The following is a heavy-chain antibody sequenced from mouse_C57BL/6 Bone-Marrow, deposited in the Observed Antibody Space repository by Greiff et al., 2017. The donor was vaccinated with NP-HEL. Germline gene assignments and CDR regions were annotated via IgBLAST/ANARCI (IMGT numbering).Heavy chain of an antibody. Sequence: VQLQQSGAELARPGASVKLSCKASGYTFTSYGISWVKQRTGQGLEWIGEIYPRSGNTYYNEKFKGKATLTADKSSSTAYMELRSLTSEDSAVYFCARKRLLLRAPPFFDYWGQGTTLTVSS. CDR2: IYPRSGNT. V-gene: IGHV1-81*01. J-gene: IGHJ2*01. D-gene: IGHD1-1*01. CDR1: GYTFTSYG. CDR3: ARKRLLLRAPPFFDY.